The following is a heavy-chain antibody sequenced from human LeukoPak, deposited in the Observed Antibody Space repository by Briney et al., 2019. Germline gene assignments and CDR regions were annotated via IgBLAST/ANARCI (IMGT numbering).Heavy chain of an antibody. J-gene: IGHJ4*02. CDR1: SGSFSGYY. D-gene: IGHD3-22*01. Sequence: SETLSLTCAVYSGSFSGYYWSWIRQPPGKGLEWIGEINHSGSTNYNPSLKSRVTISVDTSKNQFSLELSSVTAADTAVYYCAGRGYYDSSGYYSVDYWGQGTLVTVSS. V-gene: IGHV4-34*01. CDR3: AGRGYYDSSGYYSVDY. CDR2: INHSGST.